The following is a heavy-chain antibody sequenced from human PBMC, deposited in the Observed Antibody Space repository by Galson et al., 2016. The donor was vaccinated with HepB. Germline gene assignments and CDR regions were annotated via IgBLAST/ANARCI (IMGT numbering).Heavy chain of an antibody. D-gene: IGHD1-26*01. CDR1: GFSFGTYW. CDR3: AREDKWDSMDV. J-gene: IGHJ6*02. Sequence: SLRLSCAASGFSFGTYWMTWVRHVPGKGLEWVANIKEDESQKKYLESVKGRFTISRDNAKNLLYLQMNSLRDEDTAVYYCAREDKWDSMDVWGQGTTVTVSS. V-gene: IGHV3-7*04. CDR2: IKEDESQK.